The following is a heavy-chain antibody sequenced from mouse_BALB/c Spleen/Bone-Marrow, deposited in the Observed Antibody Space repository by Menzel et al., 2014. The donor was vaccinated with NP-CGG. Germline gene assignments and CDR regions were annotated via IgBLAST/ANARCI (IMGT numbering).Heavy chain of an antibody. Sequence: DLVEPGASVKLSCKASGYTFTNCWINWIKQRPGQGLEWIGRIAPGSGSTYYNEMFKGKATLTVDTSSSTAYIQLSSLSSEDSAVYFCARGIYYGNYVYAMDYWGQGTSVTVSS. CDR3: ARGIYYGNYVYAMDY. CDR2: IAPGSGST. V-gene: IGHV1S41*01. CDR1: GYTFTNCW. D-gene: IGHD2-1*01. J-gene: IGHJ4*01.